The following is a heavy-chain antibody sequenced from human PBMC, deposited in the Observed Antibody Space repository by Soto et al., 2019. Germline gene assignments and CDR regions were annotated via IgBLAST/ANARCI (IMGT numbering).Heavy chain of an antibody. V-gene: IGHV3-30*02. Sequence: VGSLIISCAASGFTFSLYAIHWVRRAPGKGLEGVAAIWGDGSDKKYADSVKGRFTVSRDNSKNTLYLQMDSLRPEDTAVYYCAKEVAVAGDLDYWGHGTLVTVSS. J-gene: IGHJ4*01. D-gene: IGHD6-19*01. CDR1: GFTFSLYA. CDR2: IWGDGSDK. CDR3: AKEVAVAGDLDY.